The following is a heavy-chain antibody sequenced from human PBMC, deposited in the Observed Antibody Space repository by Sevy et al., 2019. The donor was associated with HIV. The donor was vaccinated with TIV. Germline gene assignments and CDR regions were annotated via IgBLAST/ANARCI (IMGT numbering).Heavy chain of an antibody. J-gene: IGHJ4*02. CDR2: MNPNTGDT. CDR1: GNTLIGYY. D-gene: IGHD5-12*01. CDR3: ARGSDLVATIFDF. V-gene: IGHV1-2*02. Sequence: ASVKVSCNASGNTLIGYYFHWVRQAPGQGLEWMGWMNPNTGDTKYAQKFQGRVTMTRDTSVSTAYIQLSSLRSDDTALYYCARGSDLVATIFDFWGQGTLVTVSS.